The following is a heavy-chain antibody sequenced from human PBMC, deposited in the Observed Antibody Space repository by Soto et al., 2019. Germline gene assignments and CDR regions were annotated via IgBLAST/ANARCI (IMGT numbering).Heavy chain of an antibody. J-gene: IGHJ6*02. CDR3: ASNGDYYYYGMDV. Sequence: ASVEVSCKASGYTFTGYYMHWVRQAPGQGLEWMGWVNPNSGGTNYAQKFQGRVTMTRDTSISTAYMELSRLRSDDTAVYYCASNGDYYYYGMDVWGQGTTVTVSS. CDR1: GYTFTGYY. D-gene: IGHD4-17*01. CDR2: VNPNSGGT. V-gene: IGHV1-2*02.